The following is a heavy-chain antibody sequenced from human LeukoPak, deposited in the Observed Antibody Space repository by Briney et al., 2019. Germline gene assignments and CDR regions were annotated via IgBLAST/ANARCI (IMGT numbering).Heavy chain of an antibody. V-gene: IGHV3-23*01. Sequence: PGGSLRLSCAASGFTFSSYAMSWVRQAPGKGLEWVSAISGSGGSTYYADSVKGRFTISRDNSKNTLYLQMNSLRAEDAAVYYCAKQSALYGGSYYADYWGQGTLVTVSS. D-gene: IGHD1-26*01. J-gene: IGHJ4*02. CDR1: GFTFSSYA. CDR3: AKQSALYGGSYYADY. CDR2: ISGSGGST.